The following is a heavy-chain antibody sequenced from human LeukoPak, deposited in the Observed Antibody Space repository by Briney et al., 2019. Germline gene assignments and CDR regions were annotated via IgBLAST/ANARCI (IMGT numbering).Heavy chain of an antibody. J-gene: IGHJ4*02. CDR2: INPSGGST. V-gene: IGHV1-46*01. Sequence: ASVKVSCKASGCTFTSYYMHWVRQAPGQGLEWIGIINPSGGSTSYAQKFQGRVTMTRDTSTSTVYMELSSLRSEDTAVYYCARAYGDYAQGGQYYFDYWGQGTLVTVSS. CDR3: ARAYGDYAQGGQYYFDY. D-gene: IGHD4-17*01. CDR1: GCTFTSYY.